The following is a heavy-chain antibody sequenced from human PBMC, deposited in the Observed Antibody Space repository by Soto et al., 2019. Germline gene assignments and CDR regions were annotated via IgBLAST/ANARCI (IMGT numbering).Heavy chain of an antibody. CDR2: ISYDGSNK. CDR3: ARNLLDYDFWSMDV. D-gene: IGHD3-3*01. J-gene: IGHJ6*02. V-gene: IGHV3-30-3*01. CDR1: GFTFSSYA. Sequence: GGSLRFSCAASGFTFSSYAMHWVRQAPGKGLEWVAVISYDGSNKYYADSVKGRFTISRDNSKNTLYLQMNSLRAEDTAVYYCARNLLDYDFWSMDVWGQGTTVTVSS.